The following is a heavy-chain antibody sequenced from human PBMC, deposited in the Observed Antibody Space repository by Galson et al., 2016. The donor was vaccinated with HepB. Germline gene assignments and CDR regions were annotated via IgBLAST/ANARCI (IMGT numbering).Heavy chain of an antibody. CDR3: ARGGDSGDSGFDY. V-gene: IGHV4-30-2*01. D-gene: IGHD1-14*01. J-gene: IGHJ4*02. Sequence: TLSLTCTVSGGSLSSGGYSWSWIRQPPGKGLEWIGYIYYTGSAHFNPSLRSRVTLSVDTSKNQFSLKLTSLTAADTAVYYCARGGDSGDSGFDYWGQGTLVVVSS. CDR1: GGSLSSGGYS. CDR2: IYYTGSA.